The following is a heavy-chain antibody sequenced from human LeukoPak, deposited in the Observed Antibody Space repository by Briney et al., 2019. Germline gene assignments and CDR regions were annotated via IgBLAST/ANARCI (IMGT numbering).Heavy chain of an antibody. CDR3: ARDDHDYVWGSYRYTPYFDY. CDR1: GGTFSSYA. Sequence: SVKVSCKASGGTFSSYAISWVRQAPGQGLEWMGGIIPIFGTANYAQKFQGRVTITADESTSTAYMELSSLRSEDTAVYYCARDDHDYVWGSYRYTPYFDYWGQGTLVTISS. CDR2: IIPIFGTA. V-gene: IGHV1-69*13. J-gene: IGHJ4*02. D-gene: IGHD3-16*02.